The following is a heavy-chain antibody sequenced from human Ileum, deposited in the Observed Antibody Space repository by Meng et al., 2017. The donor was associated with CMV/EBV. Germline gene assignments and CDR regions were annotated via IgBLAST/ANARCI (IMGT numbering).Heavy chain of an antibody. CDR1: GGSFSGYY. Sequence: LSLTCAVYGGSFSGYYWSWIRQPPGKGLEWIGEINHSGSTNYNPSLKSRVTISVDTSKNQFSLKLSSVTTADTAVYYCASSEVTTEYWGQGTLVTVSS. D-gene: IGHD4-23*01. V-gene: IGHV4-34*01. CDR2: INHSGST. CDR3: ASSEVTTEY. J-gene: IGHJ4*02.